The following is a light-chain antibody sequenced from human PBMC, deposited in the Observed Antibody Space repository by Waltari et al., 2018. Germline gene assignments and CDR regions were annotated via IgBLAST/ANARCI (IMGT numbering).Light chain of an antibody. CDR1: NGDAGYY. CDR2: DSS. Sequence: QTALTQPASLSGSPGQSIPIPCTGPNGDAGYYVPWHHQLPGKAPHLLIYDSSNRPSGVPNRFSGSKSGNAASLTISGLQAEDGADYYCCSYTRSSSTRYWVFGGGTTLTVL. CDR3: CSYTRSSSTRYWV. J-gene: IGLJ3*02. V-gene: IGLV2-14*03.